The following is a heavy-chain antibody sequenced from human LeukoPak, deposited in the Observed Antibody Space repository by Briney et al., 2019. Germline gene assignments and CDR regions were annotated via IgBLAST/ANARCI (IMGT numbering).Heavy chain of an antibody. J-gene: IGHJ4*02. CDR3: ARDSTEDYFDY. CDR2: IYCSGST. Sequence: SETLSLTCTVSGGSISSGGYYWSWIRQHPGKGLEWIGYIYCSGSTYYNPSLKSRVTISVDTSKNQFSLKLSSVTAADTAVYYCARDSTEDYFDYWGQGTLVTVSS. CDR1: GGSISSGGYY. V-gene: IGHV4-31*03.